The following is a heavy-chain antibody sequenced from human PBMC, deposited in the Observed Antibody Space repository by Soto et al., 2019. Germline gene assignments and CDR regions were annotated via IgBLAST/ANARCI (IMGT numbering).Heavy chain of an antibody. J-gene: IGHJ5*02. V-gene: IGHV5-10-1*01. CDR2: IDPSDSYT. CDR1: GYSFTSYW. D-gene: IGHD2-2*01. Sequence: PGETLKISCKGSGYSFTSYWISWVRQMTGKGLECMGRIDPSDSYTNYSPSFQGHVTNSADKSSSTTYLQLKSMTAADTAVYYGAKLSCASSTCEFPGWFDPWGQGTLVTVSS. CDR3: AKLSCASSTCEFPGWFDP.